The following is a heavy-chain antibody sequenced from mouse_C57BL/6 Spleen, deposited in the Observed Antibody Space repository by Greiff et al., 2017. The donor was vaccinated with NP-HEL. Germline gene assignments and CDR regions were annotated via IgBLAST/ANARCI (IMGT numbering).Heavy chain of an antibody. V-gene: IGHV1-82*01. J-gene: IGHJ2*01. D-gene: IGHD2-3*01. Sequence: QVQLKESGPELVKPGASVKISCKASGYAFSSSWMNWVKQRPGKGLEWIGRIYPGDGDTNYNGKFKGKATLTADNSSSTAYMQLSSLTSEDSAVYFCARHDGYYLDYWGQGTTLTVSS. CDR2: IYPGDGDT. CDR1: GYAFSSSW. CDR3: ARHDGYYLDY.